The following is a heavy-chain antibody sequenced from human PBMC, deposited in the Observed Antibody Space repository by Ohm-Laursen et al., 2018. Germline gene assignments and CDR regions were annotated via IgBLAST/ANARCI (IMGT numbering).Heavy chain of an antibody. CDR3: AVSEVRYSFTYLADF. Sequence: GTLSLTCTVSGGSINNYYWSWIRQPAGKGLEWIGRMYATGSSNYNPSLNSRVTMSVDTSRNQFSLKLTSVTAADTAVYYCAVSEVRYSFTYLADFWGQGTLVTVPS. V-gene: IGHV4-4*07. J-gene: IGHJ4*02. CDR1: GGSINNYY. CDR2: MYATGSS. D-gene: IGHD3-9*01.